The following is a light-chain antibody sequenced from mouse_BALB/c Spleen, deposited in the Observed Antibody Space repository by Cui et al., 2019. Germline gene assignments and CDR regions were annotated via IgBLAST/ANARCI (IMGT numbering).Light chain of an antibody. CDR2: NTI. Sequence: QIVLTQSPATMYASLGEEITLTCSASSSVSYMHWYQQKSGTSPKLLIYNTINLASGVPSRFSGSGSGTFYSLTISSVEAEDAADYYCHQWTIYPWTFGGGTALEIK. CDR1: SSVSY. J-gene: IGKJ1*01. CDR3: HQWTIYPWT. V-gene: IGKV4-80*01.